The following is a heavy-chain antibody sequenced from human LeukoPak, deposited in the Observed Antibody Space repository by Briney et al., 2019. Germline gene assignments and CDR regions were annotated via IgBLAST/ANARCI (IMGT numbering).Heavy chain of an antibody. CDR3: AKGLVSWYFDY. CDR1: GFTFGNTA. Sequence: GGSLRLSCVVSGFTFGNTAMSWVRQTPGKGLEWVSDISGSGAYTNYVDSVKGRFTISRDNSKNTLYLQMNSLRAEDTAVYYCAKGLVSWYFDYWGQGTLVTVSS. V-gene: IGHV3-23*01. D-gene: IGHD2-15*01. CDR2: ISGSGAYT. J-gene: IGHJ4*02.